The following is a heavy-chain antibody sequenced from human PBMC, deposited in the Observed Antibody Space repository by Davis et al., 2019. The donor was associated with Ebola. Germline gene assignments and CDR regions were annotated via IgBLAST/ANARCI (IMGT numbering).Heavy chain of an antibody. Sequence: AASVKVSCKASGYTFTGYYMHWVRQAPGQGLEWMGWINPNSGGTNYAQKFQGWVTMTRDTSISTAYMELSRLRSDDTAVYYCAISRLILEWLLFDYWGQGTLVTVSS. CDR1: GYTFTGYY. J-gene: IGHJ4*02. CDR2: INPNSGGT. D-gene: IGHD3-3*01. CDR3: AISRLILEWLLFDY. V-gene: IGHV1-2*04.